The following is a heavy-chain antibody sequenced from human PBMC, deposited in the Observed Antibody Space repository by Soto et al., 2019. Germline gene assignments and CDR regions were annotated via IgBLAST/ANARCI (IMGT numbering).Heavy chain of an antibody. V-gene: IGHV3-49*04. Sequence: GGSLRLSCTTSGFTFGDYALSWVRQAPGKGLEWVGFIRRNAYGGTTDYAASVKGRFTISRDDSKSIAYLQMNSLRTEDTALYYCTRASNLDFDFWGQVTMVTVSS. J-gene: IGHJ4*02. CDR2: IRRNAYGGTT. D-gene: IGHD3-16*01. CDR1: GFTFGDYA. CDR3: TRASNLDFDF.